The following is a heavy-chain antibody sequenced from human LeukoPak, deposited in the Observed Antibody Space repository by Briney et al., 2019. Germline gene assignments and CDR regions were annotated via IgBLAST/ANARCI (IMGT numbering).Heavy chain of an antibody. CDR2: IYKSGSN. V-gene: IGHV4-59*01. J-gene: IGHJ6*02. CDR1: GDSISSYY. Sequence: SETLSLTCTVSGDSISSYYWSWIRQPPGKGLEWIGYIYKSGSNNYNPSLKSRVTISVDTSKNQFSLKLSSVTAADTAVYYCARGPDYGDYARPDYYYYGMDVWGQGTTVTVSS. D-gene: IGHD4-17*01. CDR3: ARGPDYGDYARPDYYYYGMDV.